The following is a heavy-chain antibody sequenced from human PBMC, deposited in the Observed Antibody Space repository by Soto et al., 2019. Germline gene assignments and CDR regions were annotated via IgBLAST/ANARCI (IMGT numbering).Heavy chain of an antibody. V-gene: IGHV3-23*01. Sequence: GGSLRLSCAASGFTFSSYDMSWVRQAPGKGLEWVSRISGSGDTTYYADSVKGRFTISRDNSKNTLYLQMNTLRAEDTVLFYCAKGQDTGVYRAFDSWGQGTQVTVSS. CDR1: GFTFSSYD. J-gene: IGHJ4*02. D-gene: IGHD2-8*01. CDR3: AKGQDTGVYRAFDS. CDR2: ISGSGDTT.